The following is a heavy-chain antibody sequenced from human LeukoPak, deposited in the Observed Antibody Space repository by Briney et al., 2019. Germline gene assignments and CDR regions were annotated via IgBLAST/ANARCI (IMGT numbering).Heavy chain of an antibody. J-gene: IGHJ4*02. V-gene: IGHV3-15*01. CDR1: GLTLSNAW. D-gene: IGHD3-16*01. CDR2: IKRKTDGETT. CDR3: ATASPGLFY. Sequence: PGESLRLSCAASGLTLSNAWMSWVRQAPGEGLEWVGRIKRKTDGETTEYVAPVKGRFTISRDDSKNTLYLQMNSLKTEDTGVYYCATASPGLFYWGQGTLVTVSS.